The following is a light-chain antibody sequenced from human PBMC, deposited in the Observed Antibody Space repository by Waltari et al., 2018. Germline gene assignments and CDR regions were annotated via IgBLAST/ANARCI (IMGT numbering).Light chain of an antibody. Sequence: EIVMTQSPPLLSVSPGERATLSCRASQIVSNNLAWYQEKPGQAPRLLIYGASARATRVPARFSGSGSGTDFTLTISSLQSEDFAVYFCQHYNAWPRAFGQGTRVEIK. J-gene: IGKJ1*01. V-gene: IGKV3-15*01. CDR1: QIVSNN. CDR3: QHYNAWPRA. CDR2: GAS.